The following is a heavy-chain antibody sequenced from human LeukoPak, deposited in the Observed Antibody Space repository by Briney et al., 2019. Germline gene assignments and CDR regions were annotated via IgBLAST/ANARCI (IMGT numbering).Heavy chain of an antibody. Sequence: GGSLRLSCAASGSTFSSYAMSWVRQAPGKGLEWVSAISGGGGSTYYADSVKGRFTISRDNSKNTLYLQMNSLRAEDTAVYYCAKWDYYDSSGYYYLDYWGQGTLVTVSS. CDR1: GSTFSSYA. D-gene: IGHD3-22*01. J-gene: IGHJ4*02. V-gene: IGHV3-23*01. CDR3: AKWDYYDSSGYYYLDY. CDR2: ISGGGGST.